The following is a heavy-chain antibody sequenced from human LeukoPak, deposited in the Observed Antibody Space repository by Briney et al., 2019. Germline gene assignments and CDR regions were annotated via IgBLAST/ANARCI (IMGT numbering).Heavy chain of an antibody. CDR2: INSSTSTI. J-gene: IGHJ6*02. Sequence: GGSLRLSCAASGFTFSSYRMNWVRQAPGKGLEWVSYINSSTSTIYYADSVKGRFTISRDNAKNSLYLQMNSLRDEDTAVYYCARERIPSNGYYYYDMDVWGQGTTVTVSS. D-gene: IGHD4-11*01. V-gene: IGHV3-48*02. CDR3: ARERIPSNGYYYYDMDV. CDR1: GFTFSSYR.